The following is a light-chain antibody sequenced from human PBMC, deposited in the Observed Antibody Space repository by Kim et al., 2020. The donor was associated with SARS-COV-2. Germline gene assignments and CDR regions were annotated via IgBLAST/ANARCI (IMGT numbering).Light chain of an antibody. J-gene: IGKJ4*01. Sequence: AHVGDRVTITWRASQDIRSDLDWYQQKPGKAPNLLIYSASNLQSRVPSRFSGSGSGTDFTLTINSLQPEDFATYYCLHDYNYPLTFGGGTKVDIK. V-gene: IGKV1-6*01. CDR3: LHDYNYPLT. CDR1: QDIRSD. CDR2: SAS.